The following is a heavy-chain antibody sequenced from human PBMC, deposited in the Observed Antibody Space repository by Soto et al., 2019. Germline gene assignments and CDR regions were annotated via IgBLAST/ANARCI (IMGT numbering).Heavy chain of an antibody. CDR1: GFTCSDYG. CDR3: VKDGGYCSSTTCYSPRNHYFDS. J-gene: IGHJ4*02. D-gene: IGHD2-2*01. V-gene: IGHV3-7*03. CDR2: IKFDGSEK. Sequence: SCAAYGFTCSDYGMSWVRQAPGKWPEWVANIKFDGSEKQYVDSVKGRFSISRDNSRNSLFLQMNSLRAGDTAVYYCVKDGGYCSSTTCYSPRNHYFDSWGQGALVTASS.